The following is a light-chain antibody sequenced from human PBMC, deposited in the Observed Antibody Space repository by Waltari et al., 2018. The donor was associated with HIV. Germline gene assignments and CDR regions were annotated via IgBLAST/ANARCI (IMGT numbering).Light chain of an antibody. Sequence: QSVLTQPPSVSEAPRQRVTISCSGSSSNIGNNAVSWYQQPPGTAPKLLIFYDDLLPAGVADGFSGSKSGTSAALAISGLQAEDEADYYCAAWYDSLNGYVFGTGTQVTV. CDR2: YDD. CDR3: AAWYDSLNGYV. J-gene: IGLJ1*01. V-gene: IGLV1-36*01. CDR1: SSNIGNNA.